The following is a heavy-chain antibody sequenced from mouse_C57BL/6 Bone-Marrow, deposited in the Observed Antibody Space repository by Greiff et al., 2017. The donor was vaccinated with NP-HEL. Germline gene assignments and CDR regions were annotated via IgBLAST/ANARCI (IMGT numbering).Heavy chain of an antibody. CDR2: ISSGSSTI. D-gene: IGHD4-1*01. CDR3: ASKLGRGYAMDY. Sequence: EVKVVESGGGLVKPGGSLKLSCAASGFTFSDYGMHWVRQAPEKGLEWVAYISSGSSTIYYADTVKGRFTISRDNAKNNLFLQMTSLRSEDTAMYYCASKLGRGYAMDYWGQGTSVTVSS. V-gene: IGHV5-17*01. J-gene: IGHJ4*01. CDR1: GFTFSDYG.